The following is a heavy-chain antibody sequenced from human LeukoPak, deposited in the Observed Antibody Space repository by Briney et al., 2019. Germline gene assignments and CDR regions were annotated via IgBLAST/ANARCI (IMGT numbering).Heavy chain of an antibody. D-gene: IGHD2-2*01. V-gene: IGHV3-21*01. CDR1: GFTFSSYS. Sequence: GGSLRLSCAASGFTFSSYSMNWVRQAPGKGLEWVSSISSSSSYIYYADSVKGRFTISRDNAKNSLYLQMNSLRAEDTAVYYCGSVREGSTSPLYDYWGQGTLVTVSS. CDR3: GSVREGSTSPLYDY. CDR2: ISSSSSYI. J-gene: IGHJ4*02.